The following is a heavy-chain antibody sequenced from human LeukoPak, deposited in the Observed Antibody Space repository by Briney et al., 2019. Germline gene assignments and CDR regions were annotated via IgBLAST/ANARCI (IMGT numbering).Heavy chain of an antibody. CDR3: ATYRHLPY. Sequence: GGSLRLSCAASGFTFSSYGMHWVRQAPGKGLEWVAVIWYDGSNKYYADPVKGRFTISRDNSKNTLYLQMNSLRAEDSAMYYCATYRHLPYWGQGILVTVSS. J-gene: IGHJ4*02. CDR1: GFTFSSYG. CDR2: IWYDGSNK. V-gene: IGHV3-33*01. D-gene: IGHD2-2*02.